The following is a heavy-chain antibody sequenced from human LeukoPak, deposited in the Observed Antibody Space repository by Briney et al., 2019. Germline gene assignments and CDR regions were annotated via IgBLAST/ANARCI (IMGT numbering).Heavy chain of an antibody. J-gene: IGHJ4*02. Sequence: PGGSLRLSCAASGFTFSSYWMSWVRQAPGKGLEWVASIKQDGSEKYYVDSVKGRFTISRDNAKSSLYLQMNSLRAEDTAVYYCARAEGIAAARYWGQGTLVTVSS. CDR1: GFTFSSYW. CDR2: IKQDGSEK. V-gene: IGHV3-7*04. CDR3: ARAEGIAAARY. D-gene: IGHD6-13*01.